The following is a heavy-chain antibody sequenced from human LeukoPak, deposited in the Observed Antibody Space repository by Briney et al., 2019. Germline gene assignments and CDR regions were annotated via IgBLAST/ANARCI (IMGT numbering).Heavy chain of an antibody. D-gene: IGHD4-17*01. J-gene: IGHJ4*02. Sequence: GGSLRPSCAASGFTVSSNYMGWVRQAPGKGLEWVSGISGSGGSTYYADSVKGRFTISRDNSKNTLYLQMNSLRAEDTAVYYCAKHVTVTLRDYFDYWGQGTLVTVSS. CDR1: GFTVSSNY. CDR3: AKHVTVTLRDYFDY. CDR2: ISGSGGST. V-gene: IGHV3-23*01.